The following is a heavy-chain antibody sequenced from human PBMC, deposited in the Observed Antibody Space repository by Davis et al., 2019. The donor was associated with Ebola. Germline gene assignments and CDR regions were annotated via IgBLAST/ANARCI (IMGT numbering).Heavy chain of an antibody. Sequence: SETLSLTCTVSGGSISSSSYYWGWIRQTPGKGPAWLGSIYYSGSTYYNPSLKSRVTISVDTSKNQFSLKLSSVTAADTAVYYCAREGYYDSSGYPYAFDIWGQGTMVTVSS. D-gene: IGHD3-22*01. CDR1: GGSISSSSYY. V-gene: IGHV4-39*07. J-gene: IGHJ3*02. CDR3: AREGYYDSSGYPYAFDI. CDR2: IYYSGST.